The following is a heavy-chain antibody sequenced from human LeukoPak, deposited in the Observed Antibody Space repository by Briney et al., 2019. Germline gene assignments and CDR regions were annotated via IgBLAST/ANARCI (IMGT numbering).Heavy chain of an antibody. J-gene: IGHJ4*02. CDR1: GYTFTSYY. D-gene: IGHD5-24*01. CDR3: ARGKGRWLQFWTGYYFDY. CDR2: INPSGGST. V-gene: IGHV1-46*01. Sequence: ASVKVSCKASGYTFTSYYMHWVRQAPGQGLEWMGIINPSGGSTSYAQKFQGRVTMTRDTSTSTVYMELSSLRSEDTAVYYCARGKGRWLQFWTGYYFDYWGQGTLVTVSS.